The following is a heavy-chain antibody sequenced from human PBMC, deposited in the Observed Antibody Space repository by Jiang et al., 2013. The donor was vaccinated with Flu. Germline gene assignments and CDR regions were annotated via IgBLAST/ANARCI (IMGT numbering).Heavy chain of an antibody. Sequence: QSGSEVKKPGASVKVSCKASGYTFTSYAMHWVRQAPGQRLEWMGWINAGNGNTKYSQKFQGRVTITRDTSASTAYMELSSLRSEDTAVYYCARQGADFWSGYTEFDYWGQGTLVTVSS. CDR3: ARQGADFWSGYTEFDY. CDR1: GYTFTSYA. CDR2: INAGNGNT. J-gene: IGHJ4*02. D-gene: IGHD3-3*01. V-gene: IGHV1-3*01.